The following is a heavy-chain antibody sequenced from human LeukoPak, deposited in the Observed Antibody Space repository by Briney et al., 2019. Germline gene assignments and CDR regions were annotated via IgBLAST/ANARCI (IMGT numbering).Heavy chain of an antibody. CDR2: INPSGGST. V-gene: IGHV1-46*01. CDR3: ARESGSYSRGFDY. CDR1: GYTFTSYG. Sequence: ASVKVSCKASGYTFTSYGISWVRQAPGQGLEWMGIINPSGGSTSYAQKFQGRVTMTRDTSTSTVYMELSSLRSEDTAVYYCARESGSYSRGFDYWGQGTLVTVSS. J-gene: IGHJ4*02. D-gene: IGHD1-26*01.